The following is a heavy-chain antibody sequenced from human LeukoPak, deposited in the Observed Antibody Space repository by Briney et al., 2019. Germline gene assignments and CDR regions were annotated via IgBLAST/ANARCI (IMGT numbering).Heavy chain of an antibody. D-gene: IGHD3-22*01. CDR1: GYTFTNYY. CDR3: ATSPDIVVISGY. V-gene: IGHV1-46*01. J-gene: IGHJ4*02. Sequence: ASVKVSCKASGYTFTNYYMHWVRQAPRQGLEWMGIISPSGASTSYAQKFQGRVTMTRDTSTSTVYMELSSLRSQDTAVYYCATSPDIVVISGYWGQGTQVTVSS. CDR2: ISPSGAST.